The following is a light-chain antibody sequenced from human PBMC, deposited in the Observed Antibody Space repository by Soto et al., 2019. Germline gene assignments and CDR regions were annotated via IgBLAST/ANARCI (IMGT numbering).Light chain of an antibody. J-gene: IGKJ4*01. V-gene: IGKV3-11*01. CDR3: QQRSGWPLT. Sequence: EIVLTQSPATLSLSPGERAALACRASQGVGRFLAWYQQKPGQAPRLLIYDASNRATGIPARFSGSGSETDFTLVIDNLEPADFAVYYCQQRSGWPLTFGGGTKVEIK. CDR1: QGVGRF. CDR2: DAS.